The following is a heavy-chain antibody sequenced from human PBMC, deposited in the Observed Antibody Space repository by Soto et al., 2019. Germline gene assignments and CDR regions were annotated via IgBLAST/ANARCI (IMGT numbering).Heavy chain of an antibody. J-gene: IGHJ4*02. CDR2: ISGSNNNT. V-gene: IGHV3-23*01. CDR1: GFTFSTYA. CDR3: ARDYFEDF. D-gene: IGHD3-22*01. Sequence: PGGFLRLSCATSGFTFSTYAMTWVRQAPGKGLDWVSVISGSNNNTWYADSVKGRFTISRDNSKNTLYLQMSSLRAEDTAVYYCARDYFEDFWGQGTLVTVSS.